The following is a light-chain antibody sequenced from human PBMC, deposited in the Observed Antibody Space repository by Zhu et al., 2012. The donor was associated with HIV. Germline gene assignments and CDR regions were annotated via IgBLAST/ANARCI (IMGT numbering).Light chain of an antibody. J-gene: IGKJ1*01. CDR2: GAS. CDR3: QQYATPPRT. CDR1: QSVSSSY. V-gene: IGKV3-20*01. Sequence: EIMMTQSPGTLSLSPGERATLSCRASQSVSSSYLAWYQQKPGQAPRLLVYGASSRATGIPDRFSGSGSGTDFTLTISRLEPEDFALYYCQQYATPPRTFGQGT.